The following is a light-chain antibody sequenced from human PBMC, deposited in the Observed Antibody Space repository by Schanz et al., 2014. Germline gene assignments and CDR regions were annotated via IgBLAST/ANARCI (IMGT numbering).Light chain of an antibody. Sequence: HSALTQPASVSGSPGQSITISCTGTSSDVGDYNYVSWYQQHPGKAPKLMIYDVSNRPSGVSDRFSGSKSGNTASLTISGLQAEDEADYYCSSYTGSSTQVFGGGTKLTVL. CDR2: DVS. V-gene: IGLV2-14*01. CDR3: SSYTGSSTQV. CDR1: SSDVGDYNY. J-gene: IGLJ3*02.